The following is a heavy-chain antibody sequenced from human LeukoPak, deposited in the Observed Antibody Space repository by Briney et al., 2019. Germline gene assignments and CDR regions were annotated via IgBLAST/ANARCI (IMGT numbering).Heavy chain of an antibody. CDR3: VRDAKQYYDILTGYYNDAFDI. Sequence: GGSLRLSCAASGFTFSSYSMNWVRQAPGRGLEWVSSISSGSSYIYYADSVKGRFTVSRDNAKHSLYLQMNSLRAEDTAVYYCVRDAKQYYDILTGYYNDAFDIWGQGTMVTVSS. J-gene: IGHJ3*02. CDR2: ISSGSSYI. D-gene: IGHD3-9*01. V-gene: IGHV3-21*01. CDR1: GFTFSSYS.